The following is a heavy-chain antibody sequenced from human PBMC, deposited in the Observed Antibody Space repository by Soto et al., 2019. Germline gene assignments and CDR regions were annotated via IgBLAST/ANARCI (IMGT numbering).Heavy chain of an antibody. V-gene: IGHV1-69*13. CDR2: IIPIFGTA. J-gene: IGHJ6*02. CDR3: SNGIVVVVAATPGYYYGMDV. Sequence: ASVKVSCKASGGTFSSYAISWVRQAPGQGPEWMGGIIPIFGTANYAQKFQGRVTITADESTSTAYMELSSLRSEDTAVYYCSNGIVVVVAATPGYYYGMDVWGQGTTVTVSS. CDR1: GGTFSSYA. D-gene: IGHD2-15*01.